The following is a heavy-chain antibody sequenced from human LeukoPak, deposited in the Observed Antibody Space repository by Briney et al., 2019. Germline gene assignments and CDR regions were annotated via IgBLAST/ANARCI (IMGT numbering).Heavy chain of an antibody. D-gene: IGHD3-10*01. V-gene: IGHV4-34*01. CDR1: GGPFRGYY. CDR3: AGYYYGSENYHNHPNFDY. Sequence: SETLSLPFAVLGGPFRGYYWTWIRQPPGNGLERIGEINHGGSTTYHPSPKSRVTISVDTSKNQCSLKLSSVTAADTAVYYCAGYYYGSENYHNHPNFDYWGQGTLVTVSS. CDR2: INHGGST. J-gene: IGHJ4*02.